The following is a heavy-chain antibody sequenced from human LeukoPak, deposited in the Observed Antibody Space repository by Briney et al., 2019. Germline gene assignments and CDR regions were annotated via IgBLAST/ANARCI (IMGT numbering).Heavy chain of an antibody. CDR2: INHDGSEK. D-gene: IGHD2-15*01. CDR3: ARDVRGGSWRD. CDR1: GFTFSNSW. V-gene: IGHV3-7*01. Sequence: GGSLRLSCAASGFTFSNSWMNWFRQAPGGLEWVANINHDGSEKNYVDSVEGRFTISRDNAKNSLYLQMNSLRAEDTAVYYCARDVRGGSWRDWGQGTLVTVSS. J-gene: IGHJ4*02.